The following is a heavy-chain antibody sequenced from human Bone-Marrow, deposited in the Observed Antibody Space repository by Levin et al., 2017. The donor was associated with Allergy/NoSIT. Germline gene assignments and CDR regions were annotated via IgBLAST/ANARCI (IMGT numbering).Heavy chain of an antibody. J-gene: IGHJ4*02. CDR2: IDWENDQ. D-gene: IGHD5-24*01. CDR3: ARSTDGYNSRGFDI. Sequence: VSGPTLVKPTQTLTLTCSFSGFSLNTHLMCVTWIRQAPGKALEWLALIDWENDQYYSTSLKNRLTISADTSTNQVVLRMTNMDPVDTATYYCARSTDGYNSRGFDIWGQGTLVTVSS. V-gene: IGHV2-70*01. CDR1: GFSLNTHLMC.